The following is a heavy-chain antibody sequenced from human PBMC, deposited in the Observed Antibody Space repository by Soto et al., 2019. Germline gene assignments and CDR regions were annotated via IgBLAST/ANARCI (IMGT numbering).Heavy chain of an antibody. J-gene: IGHJ6*02. D-gene: IGHD6-13*01. CDR3: ARVGGIAAAGTDYYYGMDV. CDR1: GFTVSSNY. CDR2: IYSGGST. V-gene: IGHV3-53*01. Sequence: PGGSLRLSCAASGFTVSSNYMSWARQAPGKGLEWVSVIYSGGSTYYADSVKGRFTISRDNSKNTLYLQMNSLRAEDTAVYYCARVGGIAAAGTDYYYGMDVWGQGTTVTVSS.